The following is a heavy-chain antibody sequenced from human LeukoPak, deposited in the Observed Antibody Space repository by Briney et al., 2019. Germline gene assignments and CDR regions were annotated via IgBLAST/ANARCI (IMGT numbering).Heavy chain of an antibody. CDR1: GGSISSYY. J-gene: IGHJ5*02. D-gene: IGHD4-17*01. CDR2: IYTSGST. CDR3: TRQTYGDLRYNWFDP. V-gene: IGHV4-4*07. Sequence: SETLSLTCTVSGGSISSYYWSWIRQPAGKGLEWIGRIYTSGSTNYNASLKSRVSMSVDTSKNQFSLKLRSVTAADTAVYYCTRQTYGDLRYNWFDPWGQGTLVTVSS.